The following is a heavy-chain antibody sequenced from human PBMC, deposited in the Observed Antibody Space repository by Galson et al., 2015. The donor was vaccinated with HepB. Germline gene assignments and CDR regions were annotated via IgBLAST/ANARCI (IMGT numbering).Heavy chain of an antibody. CDR3: ARRGSGGSGFSP. CDR2: IKEDGSEK. D-gene: IGHD2-15*01. CDR1: GFTFSSYW. Sequence: SLRLSCAASGFTFSSYWMTWVRQAPGKGLEWVACIKEDGSEKYYVDSVKGRFIISRDNAKNSLYLQVNSMRAEDTAVYYCARRGSGGSGFSPWGQGTLVTVSS. J-gene: IGHJ5*02. V-gene: IGHV3-7*01.